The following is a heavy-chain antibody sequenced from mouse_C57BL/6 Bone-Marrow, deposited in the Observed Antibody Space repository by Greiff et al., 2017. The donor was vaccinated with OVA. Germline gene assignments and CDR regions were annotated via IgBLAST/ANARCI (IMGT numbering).Heavy chain of an antibody. CDR2: ISDGGSYT. J-gene: IGHJ4*01. Sequence: EVKLVESGGGLVQPGESLKLSCAASGFTFSSYAMSWVRQTPEKRLEWVATISDGGSYTYYPDNVKGRFTISRDNAKNNLYLQMSHLKSEDTAMYYCARDSLDYYGSSYAFYAMDYWGQGTSVTVSS. CDR3: ARDSLDYYGSSYAFYAMDY. V-gene: IGHV5-4*01. D-gene: IGHD1-1*01. CDR1: GFTFSSYA.